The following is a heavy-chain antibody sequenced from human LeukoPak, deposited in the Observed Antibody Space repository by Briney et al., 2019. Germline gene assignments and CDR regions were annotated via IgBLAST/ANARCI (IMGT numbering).Heavy chain of an antibody. CDR1: GYTFTRYV. V-gene: IGHV1-18*04. Sequence: AAAKDSCKASGYTFTRYVISCVRPAPRQGLEWMGSISAYNGNANYAQNLQGRVTMNTDTSPSTAYMELRSLRSDDTAVYYCVSVVYGSSCLDLWGQGTRVSVSS. J-gene: IGHJ5*02. D-gene: IGHD6-13*01. CDR3: VSVVYGSSCLDL. CDR2: ISAYNGNA.